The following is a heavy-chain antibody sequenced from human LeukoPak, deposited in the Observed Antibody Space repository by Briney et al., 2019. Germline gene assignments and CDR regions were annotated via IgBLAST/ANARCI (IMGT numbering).Heavy chain of an antibody. V-gene: IGHV3-7*05. CDR2: IKEDGSEK. Sequence: GGSLRLSCAASGFTFSSYAMSWVRQAPGKGLEWVANIKEDGSEKYYVDSVKGRFTISRDNAENSLYLQMNSLRAEDTAVYYCARVAGGGLDYWGQGTLVTVSS. CDR1: GFTFSSYA. J-gene: IGHJ4*02. CDR3: ARVAGGGLDY. D-gene: IGHD2-15*01.